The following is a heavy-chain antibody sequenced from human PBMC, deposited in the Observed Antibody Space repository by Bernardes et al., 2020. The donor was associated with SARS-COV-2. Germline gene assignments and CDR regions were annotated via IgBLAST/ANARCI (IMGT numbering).Heavy chain of an antibody. CDR3: ARGASGVNMILVVIGFSYYFDY. D-gene: IGHD3-22*01. CDR2: IYSSGSS. Sequence: SETLSLTCTVSGGSISSSNYYWGWIRQPPGKGLEWIGSIYSSGSSYYNPSLQSRVSESIDTSKNQFSLRLSSVTAADTAVYYCARGASGVNMILVVIGFSYYFDYWGQGTLVTVSS. V-gene: IGHV4-39*01. CDR1: GGSISSSNYY. J-gene: IGHJ4*02.